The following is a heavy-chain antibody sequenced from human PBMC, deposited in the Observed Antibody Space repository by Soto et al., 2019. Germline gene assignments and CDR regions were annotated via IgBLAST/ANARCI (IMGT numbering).Heavy chain of an antibody. CDR3: ARGDSGYYDSSGYYSY. V-gene: IGHV4-31*03. D-gene: IGHD3-22*01. Sequence: QVQLQESGPGLVKPSQTLSLTCTVSGGSISSGGYYWSWIRQHPGKGLEWTGYIYYSGSTYYNPSLKSRVTISVDTSKNQFSLKLSSVTAADTAVYYCARGDSGYYDSSGYYSYWGQGTLVTVSS. J-gene: IGHJ4*02. CDR1: GGSISSGGYY. CDR2: IYYSGST.